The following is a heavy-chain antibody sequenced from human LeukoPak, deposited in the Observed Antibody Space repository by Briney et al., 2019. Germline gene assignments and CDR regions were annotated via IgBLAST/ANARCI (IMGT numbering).Heavy chain of an antibody. D-gene: IGHD3-3*01. CDR2: INHSGST. CDR3: ASGWVGDSDNRFDP. V-gene: IGHV4-34*01. Sequence: NPSETLSLTCAVYGGSFSGYYWSWIRQPPGKGLEWIGEINHSGSTNYNPSLKSRVTISVDTSKNQFSLKLSSVTAADTAVYYCASGWVGDSDNRFDPWGQGTLVTVSS. CDR1: GGSFSGYY. J-gene: IGHJ5*02.